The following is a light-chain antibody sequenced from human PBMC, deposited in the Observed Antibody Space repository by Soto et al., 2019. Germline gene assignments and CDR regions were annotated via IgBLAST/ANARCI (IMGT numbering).Light chain of an antibody. CDR2: GAS. J-gene: IGKJ2*01. V-gene: IGKV3-15*01. Sequence: EIVMTQSPATLSVSPGERATLSCRASQSVSSNLAWYQQKPGQAPRLLIYGASTRATGIPARFSGSGSGTAFTLTISGLQSEDFAVYYCQQYNNLFTFGQGTKLEIK. CDR1: QSVSSN. CDR3: QQYNNLFT.